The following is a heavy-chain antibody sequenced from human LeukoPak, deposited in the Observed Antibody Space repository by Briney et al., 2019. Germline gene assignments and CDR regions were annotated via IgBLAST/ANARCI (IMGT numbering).Heavy chain of an antibody. CDR3: ARAPYGDYGYDY. J-gene: IGHJ4*02. Sequence: GGSLRLSCAASGFTVSSNYMSWVRQAPGKGLEWVSVIYSGGSTYYADSVKGRFTISRDHSKNTLYLQMNSLRAEDTAVYYCARAPYGDYGYDYWGQGTLVTVSS. D-gene: IGHD4-17*01. CDR2: IYSGGST. V-gene: IGHV3-66*02. CDR1: GFTVSSNY.